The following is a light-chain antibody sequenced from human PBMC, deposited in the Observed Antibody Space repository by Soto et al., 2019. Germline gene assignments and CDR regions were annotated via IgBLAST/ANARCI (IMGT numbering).Light chain of an antibody. CDR3: MQSLQTPWT. CDR2: LGS. J-gene: IGKJ1*01. Sequence: VITQDTKTLDVSPGEPASISCRSSQRLLYSNGYNYLDWYLQKPGQSPQLLISLGSDRASGVPDRFTGSGSGTDFTLKISRVEAEDVGGYYCMQSLQTPWTFGQGTRVDIK. V-gene: IGKV2-28*01. CDR1: QRLLYSNGYNY.